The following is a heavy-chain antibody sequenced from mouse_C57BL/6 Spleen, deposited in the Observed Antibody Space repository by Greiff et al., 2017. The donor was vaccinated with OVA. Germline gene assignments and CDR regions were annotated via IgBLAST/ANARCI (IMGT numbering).Heavy chain of an antibody. D-gene: IGHD4-1*01. CDR3: ARGNWDGVLFFDY. CDR1: GFTFSDYY. Sequence: EVKLVESEGGLVQPGSSMKLSCTASGFTFSDYYMAWVRQVTEKGLEWVANINYDGSSTYYLDSLKSRFIISRDNAKNILYLQMSSLKSEDTATYYCARGNWDGVLFFDYWGQGTTLTVSS. J-gene: IGHJ2*01. CDR2: INYDGSST. V-gene: IGHV5-16*01.